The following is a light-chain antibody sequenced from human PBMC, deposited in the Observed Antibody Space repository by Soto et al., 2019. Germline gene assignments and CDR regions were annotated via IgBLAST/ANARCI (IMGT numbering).Light chain of an antibody. Sequence: EMVMTMSSVTLSVSQEERATLSCRASQSVDINLAWYQQKRGQAPRLLIYGASNRATGIPDRFSGSGSGTDFTLTISRLEPEDFAVYYCQQYGSSLISVTFGQGALLEI. J-gene: IGKJ5*01. V-gene: IGKV3-20*01. CDR1: QSVDIN. CDR2: GAS. CDR3: QQYGSSLISVT.